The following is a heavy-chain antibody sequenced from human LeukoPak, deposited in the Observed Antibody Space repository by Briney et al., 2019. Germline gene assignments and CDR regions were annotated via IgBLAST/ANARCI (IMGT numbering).Heavy chain of an antibody. J-gene: IGHJ5*02. Sequence: GASVKVSCKVSVYTLTELSMHWVRQAPGKGREWMGGFDPEDGETIYAQNFQGRVTMTEDTSTDTAYMELNNLTSEDTAVYYCVRFAAGPDPYYPWGQGTLVTVSS. D-gene: IGHD6-25*01. CDR1: VYTLTELS. V-gene: IGHV1-24*01. CDR3: VRFAAGPDPYYP. CDR2: FDPEDGET.